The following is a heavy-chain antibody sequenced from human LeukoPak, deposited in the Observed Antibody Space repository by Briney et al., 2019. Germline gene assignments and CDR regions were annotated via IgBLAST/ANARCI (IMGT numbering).Heavy chain of an antibody. J-gene: IGHJ3*02. CDR1: GGSISSYY. D-gene: IGHD6-19*01. Sequence: PSETLSLTCTVSGGSISSYYWSWIRQPPGKGLEWIGYIYYSGSTNYNPSLKSRVTISVDTSKNQFSLKLSSVTAADTAVYYCARDRYSSGWHEGVVALDIWGQGTMVTVSS. CDR2: IYYSGST. CDR3: ARDRYSSGWHEGVVALDI. V-gene: IGHV4-59*01.